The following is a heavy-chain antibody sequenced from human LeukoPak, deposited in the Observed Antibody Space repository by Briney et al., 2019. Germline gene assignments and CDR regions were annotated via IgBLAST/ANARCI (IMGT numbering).Heavy chain of an antibody. V-gene: IGHV4-59*12. CDR1: GGSINSYY. CDR2: IYYSGST. Sequence: SETLSLTCTVSGGSINSYYWSWIRQPPGKGLEWIGYIYYSGSTNYNPSLKSRVTISVDTSKNQFSLRLNSVTPEDTAVYYCARGKWLQLGASYHYYLDVWGKGTTVTISS. J-gene: IGHJ6*03. CDR3: ARGKWLQLGASYHYYLDV. D-gene: IGHD5-24*01.